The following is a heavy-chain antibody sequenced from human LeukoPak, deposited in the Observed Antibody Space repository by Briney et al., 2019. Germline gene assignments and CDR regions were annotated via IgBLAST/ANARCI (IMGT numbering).Heavy chain of an antibody. CDR3: TRHPGGNDAHRFDY. Sequence: PSETLSLTCTVSGGSISSSSYYWGWIRQPPGKGLEWIGSIYYSGSTYYNPSLKSRVTISVDTSKNQFSLKLSSVTAADTAVYYCTRHPGGNDAHRFDYWGQGLLVTVSS. CDR1: GGSISSSSYY. D-gene: IGHD4-23*01. V-gene: IGHV4-39*01. J-gene: IGHJ4*02. CDR2: IYYSGST.